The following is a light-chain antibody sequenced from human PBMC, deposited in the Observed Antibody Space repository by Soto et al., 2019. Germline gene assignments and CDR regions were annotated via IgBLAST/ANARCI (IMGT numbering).Light chain of an antibody. J-gene: IGLJ1*01. V-gene: IGLV1-40*01. Sequence: QSVLTQPPSVSGAPGQRVTISCTGSSSNIGAGYDVHWYQQLPGTAPKLLIYANNNRPSGVPERFAGSKSGTSVSLAITGLQSDDEADYYCQSYDSTLSGYVFGTGTKVTVL. CDR2: ANN. CDR3: QSYDSTLSGYV. CDR1: SSNIGAGYD.